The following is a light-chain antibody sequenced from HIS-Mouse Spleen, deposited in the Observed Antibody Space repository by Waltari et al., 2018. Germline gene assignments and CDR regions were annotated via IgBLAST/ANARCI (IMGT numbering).Light chain of an antibody. CDR2: AAS. Sequence: DIQLTQSPYSLPQSVGQRVTITSRARKGISSYLAWYQKKPGKAPKLLIYAASTLQSGVPSRFSGSGSGTEFTLTISSLQPEDFATYYCQQLNSYPPTFGQGTKVEIK. CDR3: QQLNSYPPT. CDR1: KGISSY. J-gene: IGKJ1*01. V-gene: IGKV1-9*01.